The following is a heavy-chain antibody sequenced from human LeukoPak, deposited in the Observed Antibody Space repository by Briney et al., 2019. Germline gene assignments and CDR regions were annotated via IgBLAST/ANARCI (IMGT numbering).Heavy chain of an antibody. J-gene: IGHJ4*02. CDR1: GGSISSYY. V-gene: IGHV4-59*01. Sequence: SETLSLTCTVSGGSISSYYWSWIRQPPGKGLEWIGYIYYSGSTNYNPSLKSRVTISVDTSKNQFSLKLSSVTAADTAVYYCASMGSGYYLFDYWGPGTLVTVSS. CDR3: ASMGSGYYLFDY. D-gene: IGHD3-3*01. CDR2: IYYSGST.